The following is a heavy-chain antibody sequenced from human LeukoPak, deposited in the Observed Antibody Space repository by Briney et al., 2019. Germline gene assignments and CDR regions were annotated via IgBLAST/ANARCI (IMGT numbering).Heavy chain of an antibody. D-gene: IGHD3-22*01. Sequence: SVKVSCKASGYTFTGYYMHWVRQAPGQGLEWMGRIIPILGIANYAQKFQGRVTITADKSTSTAYMELSSLRSEDTAVYYCARDPYYYDSSGYYYVPYYFDYWGQGTLVTVSS. V-gene: IGHV1-69*04. CDR1: GYTFTGYY. CDR3: ARDPYYYDSSGYYYVPYYFDY. CDR2: IIPILGIA. J-gene: IGHJ4*02.